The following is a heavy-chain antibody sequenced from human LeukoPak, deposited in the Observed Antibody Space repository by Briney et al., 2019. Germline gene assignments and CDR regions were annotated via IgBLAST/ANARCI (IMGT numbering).Heavy chain of an antibody. CDR2: IKHDGSEK. V-gene: IGHV3-7*03. J-gene: IGHJ5*02. D-gene: IGHD6-19*01. Sequence: GGSLILSCADSGFTFSSYWMNWVCQAPGEGLEWVANIKHDGSEKYYADFVKGRFTISRDNAKNTFYLQMNTLRADDTAVYYCAKGSGSGWYGWFAPWGQGTLVTVSS. CDR3: AKGSGSGWYGWFAP. CDR1: GFTFSSYW.